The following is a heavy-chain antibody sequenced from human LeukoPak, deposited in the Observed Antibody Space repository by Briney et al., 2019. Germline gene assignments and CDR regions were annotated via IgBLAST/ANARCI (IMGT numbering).Heavy chain of an antibody. Sequence: GGPLRLSCAASGFTFSTYTMNWVRQAPGKGLEWVSSISSSSSYIYYADSVKGRFTISSDNAKNSLYLQMNSLRAEDTAVYYCASGSDSSGYYPVSFDYWGQGTLVTVSS. CDR3: ASGSDSSGYYPVSFDY. V-gene: IGHV3-21*01. D-gene: IGHD3-22*01. J-gene: IGHJ4*02. CDR2: ISSSSSYI. CDR1: GFTFSTYT.